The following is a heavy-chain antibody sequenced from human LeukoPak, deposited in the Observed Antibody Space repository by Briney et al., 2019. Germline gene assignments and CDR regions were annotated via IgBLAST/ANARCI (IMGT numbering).Heavy chain of an antibody. Sequence: GGSLRLSCAASGFTFINAWMAWVRQAPGKGLEWVGRIEAKAHGGTIEYAAPVKGRFTISRDDSKGIAYLQMNSLKTEDTAMYYCTRDQTPYYWGQGTLVTVSS. CDR2: IEAKAHGGTI. CDR3: TRDQTPYY. J-gene: IGHJ4*02. V-gene: IGHV3-15*04. CDR1: GFTFINAW.